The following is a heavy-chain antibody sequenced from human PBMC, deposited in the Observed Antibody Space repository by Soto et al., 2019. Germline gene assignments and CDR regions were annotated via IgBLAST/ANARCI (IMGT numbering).Heavy chain of an antibody. V-gene: IGHV3-15*01. CDR3: PRGAPEGTFFGY. Sequence: DVQLVESGGGLVMPGGSLRLSCAASGFNFNNAWMTWVRQAPGKGLEWVGRIKSKKDGETKDYAEPVKGRVTISRDDSENMVYLQMSSLRIEDTAFYYCPRGAPEGTFFGYWGQGTLGTVSS. CDR1: GFNFNNAW. CDR2: IKSKKDGETK. J-gene: IGHJ4*02. D-gene: IGHD1-26*01.